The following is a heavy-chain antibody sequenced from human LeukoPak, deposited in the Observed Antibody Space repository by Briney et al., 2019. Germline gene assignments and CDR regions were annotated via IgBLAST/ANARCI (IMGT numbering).Heavy chain of an antibody. D-gene: IGHD6-13*01. CDR1: GFTLSSYW. CDR2: IKEDGSEK. CDR3: ARDNFIAAAGTNFDY. J-gene: IGHJ4*02. V-gene: IGHV3-7*01. Sequence: GGSLRLSCAASGFTLSSYWMSWVRQAPGKGLEWVANIKEDGSEKYYVDSVKGRFTISRDNAKNSLYLQMNSLRAVDTAVYYCARDNFIAAAGTNFDYWGQGTLVTVSS.